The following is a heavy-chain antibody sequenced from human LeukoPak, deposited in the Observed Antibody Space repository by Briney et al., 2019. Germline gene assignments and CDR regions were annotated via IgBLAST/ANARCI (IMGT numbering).Heavy chain of an antibody. CDR3: ARVSLGYSYGYGMDV. CDR2: ITSSSSNI. V-gene: IGHV3-21*01. Sequence: GGSLRLSCAASGFTFSNYSMNWVRQAPGKGLEWVSSITSSSSNIFYPDSVKGRITVSRDNARNSLFLQMNSLTAEDTAVYYCARVSLGYSYGYGMDVWGQGTTVTVSS. J-gene: IGHJ6*02. CDR1: GFTFSNYS. D-gene: IGHD5-18*01.